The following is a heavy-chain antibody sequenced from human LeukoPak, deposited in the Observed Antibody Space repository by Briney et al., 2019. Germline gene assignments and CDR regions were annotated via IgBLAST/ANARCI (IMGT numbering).Heavy chain of an antibody. CDR1: GFTFSTYW. Sequence: GGSLRLSCAASGFTFSTYWMHWVRQAPGKGLVWLSRLSPDGSSSMYADSVKGRFTVSRDDAKDTVYLQMNSLRADDTAVYYCTRSPSLGGSYWGFDYWGQGALVTVSS. V-gene: IGHV3-74*03. J-gene: IGHJ4*02. CDR3: TRSPSLGGSYWGFDY. CDR2: LSPDGSSS. D-gene: IGHD1-26*01.